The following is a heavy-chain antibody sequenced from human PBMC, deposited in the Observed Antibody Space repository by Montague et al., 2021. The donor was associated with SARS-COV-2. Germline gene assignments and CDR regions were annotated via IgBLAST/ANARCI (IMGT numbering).Heavy chain of an antibody. J-gene: IGHJ2*01. V-gene: IGHV4-39*01. CDR3: ARHGPNDYYHSRYFDL. D-gene: IGHD3-10*01. CDR2: IFYDGST. CDR1: GGSISSRTYY. Sequence: SETLSLTCIVSGGSISSRTYYWGWIRQPPGKGLEWIGSIFYDGSTYYNPSLKSRVTICVDTSKNQFSLNLSSVTAADTAVYYCARHGPNDYYHSRYFDLWGRGTLVTVSS.